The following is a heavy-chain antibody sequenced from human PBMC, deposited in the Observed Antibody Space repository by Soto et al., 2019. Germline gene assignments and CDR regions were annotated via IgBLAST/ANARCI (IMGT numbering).Heavy chain of an antibody. J-gene: IGHJ6*02. Sequence: ASVKVSCKASGYTFTSYYMHWVRQAPGQGLEWMGIINPSGGSTSYAQKFQGGVTMTRDTSTSTVYMELSSLRSEDTAVYYCAREGKGGYSSGWYRDPYGMDVWGQGTTVTVS. CDR2: INPSGGST. CDR3: AREGKGGYSSGWYRDPYGMDV. D-gene: IGHD6-19*01. V-gene: IGHV1-46*01. CDR1: GYTFTSYY.